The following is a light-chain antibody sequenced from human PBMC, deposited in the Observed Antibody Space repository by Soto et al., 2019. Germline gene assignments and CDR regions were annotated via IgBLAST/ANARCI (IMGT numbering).Light chain of an antibody. J-gene: IGKJ1*01. Sequence: EIVMTQSPATLSVSPGGRCTLSCRASQSISDTLAWYQQKPGQAPRLLIYGASKRATGFTARFSGSGSGTDFTLTISSLQSEDFATYFCQAYYTYPWTFGQGTKVDIK. CDR3: QAYYTYPWT. V-gene: IGKV3-15*01. CDR1: QSISDT. CDR2: GAS.